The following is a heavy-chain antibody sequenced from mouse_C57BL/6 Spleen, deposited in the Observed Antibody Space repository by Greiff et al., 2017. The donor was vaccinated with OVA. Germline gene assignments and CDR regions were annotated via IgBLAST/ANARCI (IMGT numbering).Heavy chain of an antibody. V-gene: IGHV1-64*01. CDR1: GYTFTSYW. J-gene: IGHJ4*01. CDR2: IHPNSGST. Sequence: QVQLKQPGAELVKPGASVKLSCKASGYTFTSYWMHWVKQRPGQGLEWIGMIHPNSGSTNYDEKFKSKATLTVDKSSSTAYMQLSSLTSEDSAVYYCARLSYYGSSYGMDYWGQGTSVTVSS. CDR3: ARLSYYGSSYGMDY. D-gene: IGHD1-1*01.